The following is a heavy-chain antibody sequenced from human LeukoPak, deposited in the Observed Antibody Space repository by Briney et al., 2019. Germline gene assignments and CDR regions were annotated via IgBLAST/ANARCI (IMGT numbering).Heavy chain of an antibody. CDR1: GFPFTSYA. J-gene: IGHJ4*02. CDR3: ARDSDSSGHYYMDYFDY. Sequence: GGSLRLSCAASGFPFTSYAMNWVRQAPGKGLEWVSSISSSSRDINYADSVKGRFTISRDNAWNSLYLQMNSLRAEDTAVYYCARDSDSSGHYYMDYFDYWGQGALVTVSS. D-gene: IGHD3-22*01. CDR2: ISSSSRDI. V-gene: IGHV3-21*01.